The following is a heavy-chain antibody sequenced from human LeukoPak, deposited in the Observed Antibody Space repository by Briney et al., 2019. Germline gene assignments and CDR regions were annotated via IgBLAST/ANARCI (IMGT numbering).Heavy chain of an antibody. Sequence: SETLSLTCTVSGGSVSSGSNYWSWIRQPPGKGLEWIGHIYYSGSTNYNPSLKSRVSISVDTSKNQFSLNLSSVTAADTAVYYCARVGYYYGSGWGQGTLVTVSS. CDR2: IYYSGST. D-gene: IGHD3-10*01. CDR1: GGSVSSGSNY. V-gene: IGHV4-61*01. CDR3: ARVGYYYGSG. J-gene: IGHJ4*02.